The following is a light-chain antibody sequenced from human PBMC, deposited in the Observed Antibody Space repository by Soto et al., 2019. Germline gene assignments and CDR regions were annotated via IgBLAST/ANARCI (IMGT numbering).Light chain of an antibody. J-gene: IGKJ2*01. Sequence: IQLTQSPSSLSASVGARVTVTCRASQSINIYLNWYQQKPGKAPTLLIYAASSLQSGVPSRFSGGGSRTDFTLTITSLHAEDFATYYCQQSYRSPYTFGQGTKLEI. CDR2: AAS. CDR3: QQSYRSPYT. V-gene: IGKV1-39*01. CDR1: QSINIY.